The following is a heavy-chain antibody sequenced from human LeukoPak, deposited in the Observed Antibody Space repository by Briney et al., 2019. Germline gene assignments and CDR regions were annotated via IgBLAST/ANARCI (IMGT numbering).Heavy chain of an antibody. CDR3: ARDSPPGCI. CDR1: GFTFSSYA. J-gene: IGHJ3*02. Sequence: GGSLRLSCAASGFTFSSYAMHWVRQAPGKGLEWVALISYDGSNIYYADSVKGRFTVSKDNSKNTLFLQMNSLRTEDTAVYYCARDSPPGCIWGQGTMVTVSS. D-gene: IGHD4/OR15-4a*01. V-gene: IGHV3-30-3*01. CDR2: ISYDGSNI.